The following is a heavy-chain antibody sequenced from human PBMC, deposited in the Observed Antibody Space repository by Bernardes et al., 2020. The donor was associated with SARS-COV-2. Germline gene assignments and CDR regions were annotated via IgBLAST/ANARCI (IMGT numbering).Heavy chain of an antibody. CDR3: AGYGSGSYKWFDP. D-gene: IGHD3-10*01. V-gene: IGHV3-23*01. CDR2: ISGSGGST. CDR1: GFTFSSYA. J-gene: IGHJ5*02. Sequence: GGSLRLSCAASGFTFSSYAMTWFRQAPGKGLEWVSTISGSGGSTYYADSVKGRFTISRDNSKNTLYLQMNSLRAEDTAVFYCAGYGSGSYKWFDPWGQGTLVTVSS.